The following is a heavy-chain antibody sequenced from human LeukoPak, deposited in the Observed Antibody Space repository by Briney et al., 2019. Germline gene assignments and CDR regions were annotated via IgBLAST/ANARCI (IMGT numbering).Heavy chain of an antibody. D-gene: IGHD2-15*01. Sequence: PGGSLRLSCAASGFTVSTNYMNWVRQAPGKGLEWVSVIYRSGSTYYADSVKGRFTISRDNSKNTVYLQMNSLRAEDTAVYYCARDPHGGYFDYWGQGTLVTVSS. CDR3: ARDPHGGYFDY. CDR1: GFTVSTNY. V-gene: IGHV3-53*01. J-gene: IGHJ4*02. CDR2: IYRSGST.